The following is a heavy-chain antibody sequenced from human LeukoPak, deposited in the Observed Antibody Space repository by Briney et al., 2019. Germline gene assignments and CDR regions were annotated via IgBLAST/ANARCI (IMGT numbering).Heavy chain of an antibody. Sequence: RGSLRLSCAASGFTFSNNGMHWVRQTPGKGLEWVAFTRYDESKTFYGDSVRGRFTISRDNSKNTLYLQMNGLTTDDSAVYCCAKARYSGSPALDFWGQGTLVTVSS. CDR3: AKARYSGSPALDF. J-gene: IGHJ4*02. CDR2: TRYDESKT. D-gene: IGHD1-26*01. CDR1: GFTFSNNG. V-gene: IGHV3-30*02.